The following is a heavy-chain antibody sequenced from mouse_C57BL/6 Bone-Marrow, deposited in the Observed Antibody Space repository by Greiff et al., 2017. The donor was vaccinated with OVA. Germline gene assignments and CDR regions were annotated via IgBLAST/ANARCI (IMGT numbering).Heavy chain of an antibody. CDR2: INPGSGGT. V-gene: IGHV1-54*01. D-gene: IGHD2-2*01. Sequence: QVQLQQSGAELVRPGTSVKVSCKASGYAFTNYLIEWVKQRPGQGLEWIGVINPGSGGTNYNEKFKGKATLTADKSSSTAYMQLSSLTSEDSAVYFCARYEVTYWYFDVWGTGTTVTVSS. CDR3: ARYEVTYWYFDV. J-gene: IGHJ1*03. CDR1: GYAFTNYL.